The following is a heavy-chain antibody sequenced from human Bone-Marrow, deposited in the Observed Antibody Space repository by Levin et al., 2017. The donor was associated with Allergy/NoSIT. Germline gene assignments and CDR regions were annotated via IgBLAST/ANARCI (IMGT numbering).Heavy chain of an antibody. J-gene: IGHJ6*02. CDR1: GYTFTEYG. D-gene: IGHD2-2*02. V-gene: IGHV3-33*01. CDR2: IWYDGSYK. CDR3: ARDLYCSSTDCYMQGYYYYGMDV. Sequence: GESLKISCAASGYTFTEYGMHWVRQAPGKGLEWVAVIWYDGSYKYYADSVSGRFTISRDNSENTVYLQMNSLRAEDTAVYYCARDLYCSSTDCYMQGYYYYGMDVWGQGTTVTVSS.